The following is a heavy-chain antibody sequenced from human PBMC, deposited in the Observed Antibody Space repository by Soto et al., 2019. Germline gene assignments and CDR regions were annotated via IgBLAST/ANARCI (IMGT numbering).Heavy chain of an antibody. CDR2: ISYDGSSK. J-gene: IGHJ4*02. Sequence: PGGSLRLSWAASGFTFSSYAMHWVRQAPGKGMEWVAVISYDGSSKYYADSVKGRFTISRDNSKNTLYLQMNSLRAEDTAVYYCSCYLFLSSSGSFAYSGQRSLVTVSS. CDR1: GFTFSSYA. CDR3: SCYLFLSSSGSFAY. V-gene: IGHV3-30-3*01. D-gene: IGHD6-19*01.